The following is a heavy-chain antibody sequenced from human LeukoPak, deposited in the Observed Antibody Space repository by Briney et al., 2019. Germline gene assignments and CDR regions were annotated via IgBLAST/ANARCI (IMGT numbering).Heavy chain of an antibody. CDR3: ARDGFWLAAFVSYYYCMDV. J-gene: IGHJ6*03. D-gene: IGHD6-19*01. Sequence: GASVKVSCKASGYSFTSHYMHWVRQAPGQGLEWMGLINPRGTSTIYAEKFQGRIIMTRDMSTTTDYMELRSLRSDDTAVYYCARDGFWLAAFVSYYYCMDVWGKGTTVTVSS. V-gene: IGHV1-46*01. CDR2: INPRGTST. CDR1: GYSFTSHY.